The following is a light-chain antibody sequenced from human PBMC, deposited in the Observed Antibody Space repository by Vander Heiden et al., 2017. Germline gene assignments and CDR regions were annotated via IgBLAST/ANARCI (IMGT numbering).Light chain of an antibody. J-gene: IGLJ3*02. Sequence: QSALPPPRSVPGSPGQPVTISCTGTSSDVGASIYVSWYQQHPGKAPKLIIYDVSKWPSGGPDRFSGSKSGNTASLTISGLQTDDEGDYYCCSYAGSDTWVFGGGTKVTVL. CDR1: SSDVGASIY. CDR3: CSYAGSDTWV. V-gene: IGLV2-11*01. CDR2: DVS.